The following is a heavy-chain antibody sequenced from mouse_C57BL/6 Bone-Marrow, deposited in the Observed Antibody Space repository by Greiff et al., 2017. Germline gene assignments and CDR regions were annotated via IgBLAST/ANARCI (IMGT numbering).Heavy chain of an antibody. CDR3: TTHDYYGSYYYAMDY. Sequence: EVTLVESGGGLVQPGGSMTLSCASSGFTFSDAWMDWVRQSPETGLEWVAEIRNKANNHATYYAESVKGRFTISRDDSKSSVYLQMNSLRAEDTGIYYCTTHDYYGSYYYAMDYWGKGTSVTVSS. J-gene: IGHJ4*01. CDR2: IRNKANNHAT. D-gene: IGHD1-1*01. CDR1: GFTFSDAW. V-gene: IGHV6-6*01.